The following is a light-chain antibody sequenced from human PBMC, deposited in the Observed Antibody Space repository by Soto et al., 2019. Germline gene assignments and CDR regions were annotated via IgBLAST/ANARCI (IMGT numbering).Light chain of an antibody. J-gene: IGLJ3*02. Sequence: QSVLTQPASVSGSPGQSITISCTGTSSDVGGYNYVSWYQHHPDKAPKLVIYEVNSRPSGVSNRFSGSKSGNTASLTISGLHAEDEADYYCASYTGSAAWVFGGRTKLTVL. CDR1: SSDVGGYNY. V-gene: IGLV2-14*01. CDR2: EVN. CDR3: ASYTGSAAWV.